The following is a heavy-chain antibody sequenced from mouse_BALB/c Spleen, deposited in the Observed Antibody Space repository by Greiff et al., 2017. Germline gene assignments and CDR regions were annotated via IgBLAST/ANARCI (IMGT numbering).Heavy chain of an antibody. CDR2: ISSGGST. J-gene: IGHJ3*01. Sequence: EVHLVESGGGLVKPGGSLKLSCAASGFTFSSYAMSWVRQTPEKRLEWVASISSGGSTYYPDSVKGRFTISRDNARNILYLQMSSLRSEDTAMYYCAREEELRRVAYWGQGTLVTVSA. CDR1: GFTFSSYA. D-gene: IGHD2-4*01. CDR3: AREEELRRVAY. V-gene: IGHV5-6-5*01.